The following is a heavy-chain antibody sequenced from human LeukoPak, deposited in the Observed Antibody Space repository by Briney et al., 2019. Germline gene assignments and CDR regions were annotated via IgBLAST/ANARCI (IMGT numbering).Heavy chain of an antibody. D-gene: IGHD6-13*01. V-gene: IGHV3-23*01. CDR1: RFTFSSNT. Sequence: GGSLRLSCAASRFTFSSNTMGWVRQAPGKGLEWVSAITSSAANTYYADSVKGRFTISRDNSKNTLYLQMNSLRVEDTAVYYCAKDRRGPAAGTWYFESWGQGNLVTVSS. CDR2: ITSSAANT. CDR3: AKDRRGPAAGTWYFES. J-gene: IGHJ4*02.